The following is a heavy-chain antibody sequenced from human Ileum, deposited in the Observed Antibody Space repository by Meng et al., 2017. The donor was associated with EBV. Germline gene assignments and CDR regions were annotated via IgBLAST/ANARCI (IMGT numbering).Heavy chain of an antibody. Sequence: QVQLVGAGGGVVQPGRSLGLSCAASGFTFSDYGMHWVRQAPGKGLEWVAVISYDGSTKYYVDSVKGRFTISRDNSKSTLYLQMNSLRDEDTAVYYCAKEEVSRRFDYWGQGTLVTVSS. J-gene: IGHJ4*02. CDR1: GFTFSDYG. CDR2: ISYDGSTK. CDR3: AKEEVSRRFDY. D-gene: IGHD5/OR15-5a*01. V-gene: IGHV3-30*18.